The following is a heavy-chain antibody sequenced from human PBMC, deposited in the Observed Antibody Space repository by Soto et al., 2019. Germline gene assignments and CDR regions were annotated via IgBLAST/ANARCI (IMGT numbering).Heavy chain of an antibody. J-gene: IGHJ4*02. CDR1: GGSISSGGYY. Sequence: SETLSLTCTVSGGSISSGGYYWSWIRQLPGKGLEWIGYIYYSGSTYSNPSLKSRVTISVDTSKTHFSLKLTSVTAADTAVYYCARFGKSPRPTAFDSWGQGTLVTVS. D-gene: IGHD1-1*01. CDR2: IYYSGST. CDR3: ARFGKSPRPTAFDS. V-gene: IGHV4-31*03.